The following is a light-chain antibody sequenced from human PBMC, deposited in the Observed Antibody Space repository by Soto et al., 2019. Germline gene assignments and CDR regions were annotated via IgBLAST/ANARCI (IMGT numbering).Light chain of an antibody. CDR3: QQRSSWMWA. Sequence: EIVVTQSPVTLSLSPGDRATLSCRDSRSVSTYLAWYQQKPGQAPRLLIYDTSHRATGIPARFSGSGSGTDFTLTISSLEPEDFAVYYCQQRSSWMWAFGQGTRVEVK. CDR2: DTS. J-gene: IGKJ1*01. V-gene: IGKV3-11*01. CDR1: RSVSTY.